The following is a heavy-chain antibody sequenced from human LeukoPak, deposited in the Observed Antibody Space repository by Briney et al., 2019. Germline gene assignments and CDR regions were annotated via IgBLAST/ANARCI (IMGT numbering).Heavy chain of an antibody. CDR2: IYPSGNI. D-gene: IGHD5-24*01. Sequence: PGGSLRLSCAASGXTFSNSYLSWVRQAPGKGLEWVSLIYPSGNIYYTDSVKGRFTISRDNSKNTVYLQMNTLRAEDTALYYCARTFVSGDGYKVGYFDYWGQGTPVTVSS. V-gene: IGHV3-53*01. CDR1: GXTFSNSY. CDR3: ARTFVSGDGYKVGYFDY. J-gene: IGHJ4*02.